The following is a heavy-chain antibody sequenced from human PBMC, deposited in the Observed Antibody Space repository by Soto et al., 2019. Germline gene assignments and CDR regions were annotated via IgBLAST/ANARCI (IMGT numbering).Heavy chain of an antibody. CDR3: TTGSVEGV. Sequence: EVQLVESGGGLVKPGGSLRLSCAASDFTISNAWMNWVRQAPGKGLEWVGRIKTKTEGGATDYAATLKGRFTISRDDSKNTLFLQRNSLKTEDTAVYYCTTGSVEGVWGQGDTVTVSS. J-gene: IGHJ6*02. D-gene: IGHD2-15*01. CDR2: IKTKTEGGAT. CDR1: DFTISNAW. V-gene: IGHV3-15*07.